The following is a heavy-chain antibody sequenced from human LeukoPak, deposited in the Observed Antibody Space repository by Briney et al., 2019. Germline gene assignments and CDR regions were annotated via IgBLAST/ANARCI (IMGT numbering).Heavy chain of an antibody. CDR3: ARDGYSGYDYDAFDV. CDR1: EYTFTSYY. D-gene: IGHD5-12*01. Sequence: GASVKVSCKASEYTFTSYYLHWVRQAPGQGLEWLRIINPSDGNTVYAQKFQGRVTMSWDMSTSSVYMELSSLRSEDTAVYYCARDGYSGYDYDAFDVWGQGTMVTVSS. J-gene: IGHJ3*01. CDR2: INPSDGNT. V-gene: IGHV1-46*01.